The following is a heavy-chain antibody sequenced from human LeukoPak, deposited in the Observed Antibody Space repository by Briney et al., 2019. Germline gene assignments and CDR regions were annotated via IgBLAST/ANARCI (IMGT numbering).Heavy chain of an antibody. Sequence: SETLSLTCTVSGXSISSYYGSWIRQPPRKRLEWIGYIYYSGSTNYNPSLKSRVTISVDTSKNQFSLKLSSVTAADTAVYYCARRQPNTSHFDPWGQGTQVTVSS. CDR3: ARRQPNTSHFDP. CDR2: IYYSGST. J-gene: IGHJ5*02. D-gene: IGHD2-2*01. CDR1: GXSISSYY. V-gene: IGHV4-59*08.